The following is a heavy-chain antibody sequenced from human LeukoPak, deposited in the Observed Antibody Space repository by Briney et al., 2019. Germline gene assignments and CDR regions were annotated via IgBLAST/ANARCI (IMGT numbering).Heavy chain of an antibody. Sequence: GRSLRLSCAASRFTFSNYGMHWVRQAPGKGLEWVAVIWYDGSNKYYADSVKGRFTISRDNSKNTLYLQMNSLRAEDTAVYYCARAMMTTAGGVFDYWGQGTLVTVSS. CDR3: ARAMMTTAGGVFDY. D-gene: IGHD6-13*01. J-gene: IGHJ4*02. CDR1: RFTFSNYG. V-gene: IGHV3-33*01. CDR2: IWYDGSNK.